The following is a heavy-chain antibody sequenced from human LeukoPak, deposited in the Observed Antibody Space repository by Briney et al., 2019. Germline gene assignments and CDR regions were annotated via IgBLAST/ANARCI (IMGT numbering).Heavy chain of an antibody. J-gene: IGHJ4*02. Sequence: PGGSLRLSCAASGFTFNTYTMNWVRQAPGKGLEWVSYISGSSGIIDYADSVRGRFTISRDNAKNSLYLQMNSLRAEDTAVYYCARDRGAAAGNWGQGTLVTVSS. V-gene: IGHV3-48*01. CDR1: GFTFNTYT. D-gene: IGHD6-13*01. CDR2: ISGSSGII. CDR3: ARDRGAAAGN.